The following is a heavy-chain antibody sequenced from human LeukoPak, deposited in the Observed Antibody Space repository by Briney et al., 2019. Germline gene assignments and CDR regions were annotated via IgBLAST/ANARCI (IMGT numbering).Heavy chain of an antibody. CDR1: GFTFSSYA. Sequence: GGSLRLSCAASGFTFSSYAMSWVRQAPGKGLEWVSTISGSGGNTYYADSVKGRFTISRDNSKNTLYLQMNSLRVEDTAVYYCAKATSVTTLFDYWDQGTLVTVSS. V-gene: IGHV3-23*01. CDR3: AKATSVTTLFDY. D-gene: IGHD4-17*01. J-gene: IGHJ4*02. CDR2: ISGSGGNT.